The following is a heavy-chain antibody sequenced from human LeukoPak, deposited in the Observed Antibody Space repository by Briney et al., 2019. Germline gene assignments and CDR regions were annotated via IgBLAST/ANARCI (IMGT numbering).Heavy chain of an antibody. CDR2: ISGSGSST. Sequence: GGSLRLPCAASGFTFSNFAMSWVRQAPGKGLEWVSSISGSGSSTYYADSVKGRFTISRDNSKNTLYLQMNSLRAEDTAVYYCARDLFPYCGGDCYSPQGAFDIWGQGTMVTVSS. V-gene: IGHV3-23*01. D-gene: IGHD2-21*02. CDR1: GFTFSNFA. J-gene: IGHJ3*02. CDR3: ARDLFPYCGGDCYSPQGAFDI.